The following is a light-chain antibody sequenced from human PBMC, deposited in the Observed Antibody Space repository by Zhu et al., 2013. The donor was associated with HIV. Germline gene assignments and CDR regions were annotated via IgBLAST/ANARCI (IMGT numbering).Light chain of an antibody. V-gene: IGKV1-9*01. CDR2: AAS. CDR3: QQLYIYPRT. J-gene: IGKJ3*01. CDR1: QGINNY. Sequence: DIQLTQSPSFLSASVGDRVTITCWASQGINNYLAWYQQKPGKAPKLLIYAASTLQSGVPSRFSGSGSGTEFTLTISSLQAEDFATYYCQQLYIYPRTFGPGTKVDIK.